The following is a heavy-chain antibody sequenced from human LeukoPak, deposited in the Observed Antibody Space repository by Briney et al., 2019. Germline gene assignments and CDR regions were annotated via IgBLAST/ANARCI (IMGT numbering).Heavy chain of an antibody. CDR1: GGSFSSYY. Sequence: SETLSLTCSIYGGSFSSYYWRWIRQPPGKGLEWMGELNHSGSTNYNPSLKSRVTISVDTSKNQFSLKLSSVTAADTAVYYCARVLVRDYVWGSYRYGPTFDYWGQGTLVTVSS. J-gene: IGHJ4*02. CDR3: ARVLVRDYVWGSYRYGPTFDY. CDR2: LNHSGST. V-gene: IGHV4-34*01. D-gene: IGHD3-16*02.